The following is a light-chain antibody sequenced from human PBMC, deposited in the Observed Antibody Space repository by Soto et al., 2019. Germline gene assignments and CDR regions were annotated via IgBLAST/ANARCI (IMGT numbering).Light chain of an antibody. CDR2: DAS. V-gene: IGKV1-33*01. CDR3: QQYENFPIT. Sequence: DIQMTQSPSSLSASLGDRFTITCHASHDIRKYLNWYQQKPGKAPRLLIYDASNMEKGVPSRFTGSGSGTDFILTISSLQPEDIATYYCQQYENFPITFGQGTRLEIK. CDR1: HDIRKY. J-gene: IGKJ5*01.